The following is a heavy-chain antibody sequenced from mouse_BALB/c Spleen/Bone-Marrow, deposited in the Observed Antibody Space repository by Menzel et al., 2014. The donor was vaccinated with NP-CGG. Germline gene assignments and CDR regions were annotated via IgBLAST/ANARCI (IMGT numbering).Heavy chain of an antibody. V-gene: IGHV4-1*02. CDR3: ARRGLRREAYYAMDY. Sequence: EVKLQESGGGLVQPGGSLKLSCAASGFDFSRYWMSWVRQAPGKGLEWIGEINPDSSTINYTPSLKDKFIISRDNAKNTLYLQMSKVRSEDTALYYCARRGLRREAYYAMDYWGQGTSVTVSS. CDR2: INPDSSTI. J-gene: IGHJ4*01. D-gene: IGHD2-4*01. CDR1: GFDFSRYW.